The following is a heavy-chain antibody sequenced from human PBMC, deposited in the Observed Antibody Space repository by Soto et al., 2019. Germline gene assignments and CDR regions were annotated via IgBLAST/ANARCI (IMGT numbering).Heavy chain of an antibody. J-gene: IGHJ6*02. CDR2: ISAYNGNT. Sequence: ASVKVSCKASGYTFTSYGISWVRQAPGQGLEWMGWISAYNGNTNYAQKLQGRVTMTTDTSTSTAYMELRSLRSDDTAVYYCARDRRITMVRGVPKTVYYYYYYGRDVWGQGTTVTVSS. CDR1: GYTFTSYG. CDR3: ARDRRITMVRGVPKTVYYYYYYGRDV. V-gene: IGHV1-18*04. D-gene: IGHD3-10*01.